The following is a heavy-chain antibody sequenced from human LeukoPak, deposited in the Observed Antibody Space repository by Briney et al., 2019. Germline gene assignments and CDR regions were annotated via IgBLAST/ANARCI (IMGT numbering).Heavy chain of an antibody. V-gene: IGHV3-11*01. J-gene: IGHJ4*02. D-gene: IGHD1-7*01. Sequence: GESLRLSCAASGFTFSDYYMSWIRQAPGKGLEWVSYISSSGSTIYYADSVKGRFTISRDNAKNSLYLQMNSLRAEDTAVYYCARQETNWNYEDYWGQGTLVTVSS. CDR1: GFTFSDYY. CDR3: ARQETNWNYEDY. CDR2: ISSSGSTI.